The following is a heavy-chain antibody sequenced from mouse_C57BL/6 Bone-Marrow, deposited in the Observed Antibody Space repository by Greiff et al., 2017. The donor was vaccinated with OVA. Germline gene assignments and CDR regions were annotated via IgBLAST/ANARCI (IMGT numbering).Heavy chain of an antibody. CDR1: GFTFSDYY. V-gene: IGHV5-12*01. J-gene: IGHJ1*03. Sequence: EVNLVESGGGLVQPGGSLKLSCAASGFTFSDYYMYWVRQTPEKRLEWVAYISNGGGSTYYPDTVKGRFTISRDNAKNTLYLQMSRLKSEDTAMYYCARGGNYELYWYFDVWGTGTTVTVSS. CDR3: ARGGNYELYWYFDV. D-gene: IGHD2-1*01. CDR2: ISNGGGST.